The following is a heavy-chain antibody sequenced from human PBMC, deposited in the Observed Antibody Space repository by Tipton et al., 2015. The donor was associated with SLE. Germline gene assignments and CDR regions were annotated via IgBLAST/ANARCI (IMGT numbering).Heavy chain of an antibody. Sequence: TLSLTCAVYGGSFSGYYWSWIRQPPGKGLEWIGEINHSGSTNYNPSLKSRVTISVDTSKNQFSLKLSSVTAADTAVYYCARERDSSSSRRGGWDYWGQGTLVTVSS. CDR3: ARERDSSSSRRGGWDY. V-gene: IGHV4-34*01. D-gene: IGHD6-6*01. CDR1: GGSFSGYY. J-gene: IGHJ4*02. CDR2: INHSGST.